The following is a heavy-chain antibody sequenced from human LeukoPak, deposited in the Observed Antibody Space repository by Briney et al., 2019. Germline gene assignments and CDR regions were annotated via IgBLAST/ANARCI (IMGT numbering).Heavy chain of an antibody. J-gene: IGHJ6*03. CDR3: AREGITIFGHYMDV. Sequence: SETLSLTCTVSGGSISSYYWSWIRQPPGKGLEWIGYIYYSGSTNYNPSLKSRVTISVDTSKNQFSLKLSSVTAADTAVYYCAREGITIFGHYMDVWGKGTTVTVSS. CDR2: IYYSGST. CDR1: GGSISSYY. V-gene: IGHV4-59*01. D-gene: IGHD3-3*01.